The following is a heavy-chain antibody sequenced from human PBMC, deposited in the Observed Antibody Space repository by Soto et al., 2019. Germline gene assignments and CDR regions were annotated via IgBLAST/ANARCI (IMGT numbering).Heavy chain of an antibody. CDR3: AKSRYADSSGDYYDF. V-gene: IGHV3-23*01. D-gene: IGHD3-22*01. CDR2: IGGRGTSS. Sequence: LSLSCAASGFTFSNYAMSWVRQAPGKGLEWVSGIGGRGTSSYYADSVKGRFAISRDNSYNTLFLQLHSLRAEDTAVYYCAKSRYADSSGDYYDFWGQGTRVTVSS. CDR1: GFTFSNYA. J-gene: IGHJ4*02.